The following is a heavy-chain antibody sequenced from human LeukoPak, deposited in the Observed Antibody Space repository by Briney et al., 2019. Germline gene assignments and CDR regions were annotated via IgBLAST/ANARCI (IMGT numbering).Heavy chain of an antibody. Sequence: SVRVSCKAPGGTFSSYAISLVRQAPGQGLEWMGGIIPIFGTANYAQKFQGRVTITADESTSTAYMELSSLRSEDTAVYYCASALLSYYYDSSGYYRYGMDVWGQGTTVTVSS. CDR2: IIPIFGTA. CDR1: GGTFSSYA. D-gene: IGHD3-22*01. J-gene: IGHJ6*02. CDR3: ASALLSYYYDSSGYYRYGMDV. V-gene: IGHV1-69*13.